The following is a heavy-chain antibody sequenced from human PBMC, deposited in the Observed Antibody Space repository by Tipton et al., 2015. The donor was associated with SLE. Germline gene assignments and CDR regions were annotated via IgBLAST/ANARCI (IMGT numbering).Heavy chain of an antibody. Sequence: GSLRLSCAASGFSFSSYWMSWVRQAPGKGLEWVANIKQDGSEKYYVDSVKGRFTISRDNAKNSLYLKMNSLRAEDTAVYYCARLSRIRGTDYWGQGTLVTVST. J-gene: IGHJ4*02. CDR3: ARLSRIRGTDY. CDR1: GFSFSSYW. V-gene: IGHV3-7*01. D-gene: IGHD3-10*01. CDR2: IKQDGSEK.